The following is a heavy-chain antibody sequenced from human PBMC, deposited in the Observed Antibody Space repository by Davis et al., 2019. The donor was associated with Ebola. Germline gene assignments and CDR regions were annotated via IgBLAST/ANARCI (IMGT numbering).Heavy chain of an antibody. D-gene: IGHD3-9*01. V-gene: IGHV1-18*01. CDR2: INAYNGNT. CDR3: ARDPPTRYFDWLSPPPFDY. J-gene: IGHJ4*02. Sequence: ASVKVSCKASGYTFTSYGISWVRQAPGQGLEWMGWINAYNGNTNYAQKLQGRVTMTTDTSTSTAYMELRSLRSDDTAVYYCARDPPTRYFDWLSPPPFDYWGQGTLVTVSS. CDR1: GYTFTSYG.